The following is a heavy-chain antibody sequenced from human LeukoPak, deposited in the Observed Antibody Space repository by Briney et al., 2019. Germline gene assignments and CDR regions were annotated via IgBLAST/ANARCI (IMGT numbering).Heavy chain of an antibody. CDR2: ISGSGGST. J-gene: IGHJ4*02. Sequence: GGSLRLSCAASGFTFSSYAMSWVRQAPGKGLEWVSAISGSGGSTYYADSVKGRFTISRDNSKNTLYLQMNSLRAEDTAVYYCTTGVVIIHSAWIDYWGQGTLVTVSS. D-gene: IGHD3-3*01. CDR3: TTGVVIIHSAWIDY. CDR1: GFTFSSYA. V-gene: IGHV3-23*01.